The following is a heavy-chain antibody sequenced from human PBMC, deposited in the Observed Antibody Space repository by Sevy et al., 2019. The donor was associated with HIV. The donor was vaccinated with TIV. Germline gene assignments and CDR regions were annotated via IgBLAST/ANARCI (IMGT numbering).Heavy chain of an antibody. CDR2: ISNSGAKT. Sequence: GGSLRLSCAASGFTFTNYGMHWVRQAPGKGLEWVSGISNSGAKTYYADSVRGRFTVSRDNSKNTVYLQLNSLRAEDTAIYYCAKEWTLLSDWYGEFDYWGQGTLVTVS. CDR1: GFTFTNYG. D-gene: IGHD6-19*01. CDR3: AKEWTLLSDWYGEFDY. J-gene: IGHJ4*02. V-gene: IGHV3-23*01.